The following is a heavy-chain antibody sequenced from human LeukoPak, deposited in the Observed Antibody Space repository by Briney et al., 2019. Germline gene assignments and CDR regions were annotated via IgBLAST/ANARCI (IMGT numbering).Heavy chain of an antibody. Sequence: PSETLSLTCSISGVSINDHYWAWIRQPAGRGLEWIGHIYISGTTDYNPSLRSRVTISLDMSKNSFSLRLTSMTAADTAVYYCARSNTIFGVTPLGYWGQGTLVTVSS. CDR3: ARSNTIFGVTPLGY. D-gene: IGHD3-3*01. J-gene: IGHJ4*02. CDR1: GVSINDHY. CDR2: IYISGTT. V-gene: IGHV4-4*07.